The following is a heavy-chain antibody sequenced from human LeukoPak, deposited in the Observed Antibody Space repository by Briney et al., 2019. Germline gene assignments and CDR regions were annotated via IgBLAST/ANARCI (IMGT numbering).Heavy chain of an antibody. D-gene: IGHD5-18*01. Sequence: PSETLSLTCTVSGGSISSGGYYWSWIRQHPGKGLEWIGYIYYSGSTYYNPSLKSRVTISVDTSKNQFSLKLSSVTAADTAVYYCASMSGYSYDRVHPQYGVDVWGQGTTVTVSS. CDR1: GGSISSGGYY. V-gene: IGHV4-31*03. CDR2: IYYSGST. CDR3: ASMSGYSYDRVHPQYGVDV. J-gene: IGHJ6*02.